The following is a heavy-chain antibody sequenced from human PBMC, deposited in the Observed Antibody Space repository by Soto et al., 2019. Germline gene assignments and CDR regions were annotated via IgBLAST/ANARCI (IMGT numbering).Heavy chain of an antibody. J-gene: IGHJ3*02. CDR3: ADVPLTRYSSSAGRPDDAFDI. V-gene: IGHV3-23*01. CDR1: GFTFSSYA. D-gene: IGHD6-13*01. Sequence: GGSLRLSCAASGFTFSSYAMSWVRQAPGKGLEWVSAISGSGGSTYYADSVKGRFTISRDSSKNTLYLQMNSRRAEDTAVYYCADVPLTRYSSSAGRPDDAFDIWGQGTMGTVSS. CDR2: ISGSGGST.